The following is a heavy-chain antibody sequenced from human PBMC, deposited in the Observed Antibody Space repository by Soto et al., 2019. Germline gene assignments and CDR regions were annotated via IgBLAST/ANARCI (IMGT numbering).Heavy chain of an antibody. CDR2: IYSGGST. J-gene: IGHJ5*02. Sequence: GGSLRLSCAASGFTVSSNYMSWVRQAPGKGLEWVSVIYSGGSTYYADSVKGRFTISRDNSKNTLYLQMNSLRAEDTAVYYCAREGPFRYNWFDPWGQGTLVTVSS. CDR1: GFTVSSNY. V-gene: IGHV3-66*01. CDR3: AREGPFRYNWFDP.